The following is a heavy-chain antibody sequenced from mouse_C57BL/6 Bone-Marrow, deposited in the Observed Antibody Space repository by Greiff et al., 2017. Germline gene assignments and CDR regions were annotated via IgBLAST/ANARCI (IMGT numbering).Heavy chain of an antibody. V-gene: IGHV14-4*01. CDR3: TTRDYGYDGAWFAY. J-gene: IGHJ3*01. Sequence: EVQLQQSGAELVRPGASVKLSCTASGFNIKDDYMHWVKQRPEQGLEWIGWIDPENGDTEYASKFQGKATITADTSSNTAYLQLSSLTSEDTAVYYCTTRDYGYDGAWFAYWGQGTLVTVSA. D-gene: IGHD2-2*01. CDR1: GFNIKDDY. CDR2: IDPENGDT.